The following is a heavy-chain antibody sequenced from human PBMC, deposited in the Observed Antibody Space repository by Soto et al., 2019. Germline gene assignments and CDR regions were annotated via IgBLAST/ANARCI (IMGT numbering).Heavy chain of an antibody. V-gene: IGHV5-51*01. D-gene: IGHD4-17*01. CDR1: GYSFTSYW. CDR2: IYPGDSDT. CDR3: ARVHGDYYYYYGMDV. J-gene: IGHJ6*02. Sequence: PGESLKISCKGSGYSFTSYWIGWVRQMPGKGLEWMGIIYPGDSDTRYSPSFQGQVTISADKSISTAYLQWSSLKASDTAMYYCARVHGDYYYYYGMDVWGQGTTVTVSS.